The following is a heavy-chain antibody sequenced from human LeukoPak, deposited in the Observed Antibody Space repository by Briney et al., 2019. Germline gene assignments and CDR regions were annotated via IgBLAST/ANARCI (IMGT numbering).Heavy chain of an antibody. D-gene: IGHD2-2*01. Sequence: GGSLRLSCAASGFTFSSYSMNWVRQAPGKGLEWVSSISSSSSYIYYADSVKGRFTISRDNAKNSLYLQMNSLRAEDTAVYYCARDKVMGCSSASCYPNWFDPWGQGTLVTVSS. J-gene: IGHJ5*02. V-gene: IGHV3-21*01. CDR3: ARDKVMGCSSASCYPNWFDP. CDR2: ISSSSSYI. CDR1: GFTFSSYS.